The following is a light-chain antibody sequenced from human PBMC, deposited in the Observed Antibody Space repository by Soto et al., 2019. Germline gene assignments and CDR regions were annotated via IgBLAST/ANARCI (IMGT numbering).Light chain of an antibody. CDR1: SSDVGAFNY. CDR3: NSYTSNNTYV. Sequence: QSALTQPASVSGSPGQAITISCSGTSSDVGAFNYVSWYQQHPGKAPKLMIYDVSNRPSGVSNRFSGSKSGNTASLTISGLRAEDEADYYCNSYTSNNTYVFGTGTK. CDR2: DVS. V-gene: IGLV2-14*03. J-gene: IGLJ1*01.